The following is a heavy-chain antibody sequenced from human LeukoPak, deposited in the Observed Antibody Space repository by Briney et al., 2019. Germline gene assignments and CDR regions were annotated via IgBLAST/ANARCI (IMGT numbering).Heavy chain of an antibody. CDR1: GFPFSTYA. CDR3: AKSSWFDSFDY. J-gene: IGHJ4*02. Sequence: GGSLRLSCTASGFPFSTYAMNWVRQAPGKGLEWVSSIRGTGGGTYYADSVKGRFTISRDNSKNTLYLQMNSLRAEDTAVYYCAKSSWFDSFDYWGQGTLVTVSS. D-gene: IGHD6-13*01. CDR2: IRGTGGGT. V-gene: IGHV3-23*01.